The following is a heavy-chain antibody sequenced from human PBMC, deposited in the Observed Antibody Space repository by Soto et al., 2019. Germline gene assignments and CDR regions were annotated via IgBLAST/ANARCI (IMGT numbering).Heavy chain of an antibody. CDR1: GFTFSNYA. D-gene: IGHD1-1*01. V-gene: IGHV3-33*08. CDR3: AGDLEGALTWGYKLDY. J-gene: IGHJ4*02. CDR2: IWYDGRNT. Sequence: GVSLRLSCVACGFTFSNYALHWDRQAPGKGLEWLAFIWYDGRNTYYADSVKCRFTISRDNSKNTLYLQTDSLRAEDTAVYYCAGDLEGALTWGYKLDYWGQGTLVTVS.